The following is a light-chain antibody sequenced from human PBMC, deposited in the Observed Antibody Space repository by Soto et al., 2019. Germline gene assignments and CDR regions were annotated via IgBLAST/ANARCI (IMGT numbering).Light chain of an antibody. Sequence: DIQLTQSPSFLSSSVGDRVTITCRASQGISSYLAWYQQKPGKAPELLIYAASTLQSGVPSRFRGSGSGTDFTLTISSLQPEDSATYYCQQLNTYPPWTFGQGTKVEIK. V-gene: IGKV1-9*01. CDR1: QGISSY. CDR3: QQLNTYPPWT. CDR2: AAS. J-gene: IGKJ1*01.